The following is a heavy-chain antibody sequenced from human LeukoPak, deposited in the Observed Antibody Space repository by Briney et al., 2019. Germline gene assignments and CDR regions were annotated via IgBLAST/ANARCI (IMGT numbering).Heavy chain of an antibody. V-gene: IGHV1-46*01. CDR1: GYTFTSYY. J-gene: IGHJ4*02. Sequence: ASVKVSCKASGYTFTSYYMHWVRQAPGQGLEWMGIINPSGGSTSYAQKFQGRVTMTRDTSTSTVYMELNSLRSEDTAVYYCAGSATGLRPFDYWGQGTLVTVSS. D-gene: IGHD2-15*01. CDR3: AGSATGLRPFDY. CDR2: INPSGGST.